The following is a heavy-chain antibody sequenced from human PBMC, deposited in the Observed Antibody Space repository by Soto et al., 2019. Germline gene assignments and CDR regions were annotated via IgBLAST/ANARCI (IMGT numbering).Heavy chain of an antibody. J-gene: IGHJ4*02. Sequence: ASVNVSCKASGYTFTTSGISWVRQAPGQGLEWMGWITPYNGNTNYIQKLQDRVTMTTDTSTSTAYMELRSLRSDDTAVYYCARLDYDSTGAFDYWGQGTLVTVSS. CDR1: GYTFTTSG. V-gene: IGHV1-18*01. CDR2: ITPYNGNT. CDR3: ARLDYDSTGAFDY. D-gene: IGHD3-22*01.